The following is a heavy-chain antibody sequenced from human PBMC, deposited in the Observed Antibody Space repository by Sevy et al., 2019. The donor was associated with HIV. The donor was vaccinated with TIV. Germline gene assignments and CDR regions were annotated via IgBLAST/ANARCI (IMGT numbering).Heavy chain of an antibody. D-gene: IGHD4-17*01. CDR1: GISLSTSGMG. V-gene: IGHV2-5*02. J-gene: IGHJ4*02. CDR3: AHWLYGDYVTNFDY. Sequence: SGPTLVKPTQTLTLTCTFSGISLSTSGMGVGWIRQPPGKALEWLALIYWDDDKRYSPSLKSRLTIPKDTSKNQVVLTMTNMDPVDTATYYCAHWLYGDYVTNFDYWGQGTLVTVSS. CDR2: IYWDDDK.